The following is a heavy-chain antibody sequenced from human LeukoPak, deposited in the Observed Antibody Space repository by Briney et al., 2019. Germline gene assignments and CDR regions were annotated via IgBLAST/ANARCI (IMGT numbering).Heavy chain of an antibody. CDR1: GDSMRSFC. CDR3: ARHGRGRGFDP. D-gene: IGHD1-26*01. V-gene: IGHV4-59*08. CDR2: IYYSGST. Sequence: SETLSLTCTVSGDSMRSFCWNWIRQPTGKGLEWIGYIYYSGSTNYNPSLKSRVTISVDTSKNQFSLKLSSVTAADTAVYYCARHGRGRGFDPWGQGTLVTVSS. J-gene: IGHJ5*02.